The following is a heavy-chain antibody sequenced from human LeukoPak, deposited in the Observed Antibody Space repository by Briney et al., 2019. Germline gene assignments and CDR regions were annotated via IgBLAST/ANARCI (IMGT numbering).Heavy chain of an antibody. V-gene: IGHV4-61*01. Sequence: SETLSLTCTVSGGSFSSGSYYWSWIRQPPGKGLEWIGYIYYSGSTNYNPSLKSRVTISVDTSKNQFSLKLSSVTAADTAVYYCARYCSGGSCSYSRMDVWGQGTTVTVSS. CDR3: ARYCSGGSCSYSRMDV. J-gene: IGHJ6*02. D-gene: IGHD2-15*01. CDR2: IYYSGST. CDR1: GGSFSSGSYY.